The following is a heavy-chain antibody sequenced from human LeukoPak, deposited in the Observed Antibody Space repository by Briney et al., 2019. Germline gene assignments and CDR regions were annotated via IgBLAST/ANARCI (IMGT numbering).Heavy chain of an antibody. CDR2: ISYDGSNK. CDR1: GFTFSSYA. D-gene: IGHD2-2*02. Sequence: SGGSLRLSCAASGFTFSSYATRWVRQAPGKGLEWVAVISYDGSNKYYADSVEGRFTISRDNSKNTLYLQMNSLRAEDTAMYYCARDGYCSSTSCYTSYYYYGMDVWGQGTTVTVSS. V-gene: IGHV3-30-3*01. CDR3: ARDGYCSSTSCYTSYYYYGMDV. J-gene: IGHJ6*02.